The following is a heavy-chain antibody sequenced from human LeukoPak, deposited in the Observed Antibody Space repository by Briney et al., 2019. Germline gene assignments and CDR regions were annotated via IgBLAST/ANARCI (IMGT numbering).Heavy chain of an antibody. D-gene: IGHD7-27*01. J-gene: IGHJ4*02. V-gene: IGHV3-74*01. Sequence: GGSLRLSCAASGFTFSTYGMQWVRQAPGKGLVWVSRSNSDGSSTDHADSVKGRFTISRDNAKNTLYLQMSSLRAEDTAVYYCARENWGIDYWGQGTLVTVSS. CDR2: SNSDGSST. CDR3: ARENWGIDY. CDR1: GFTFSTYG.